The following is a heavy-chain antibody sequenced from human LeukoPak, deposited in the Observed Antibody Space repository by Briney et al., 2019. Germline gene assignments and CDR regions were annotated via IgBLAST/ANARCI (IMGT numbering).Heavy chain of an antibody. D-gene: IGHD7-27*01. V-gene: IGHV3-30-3*01. J-gene: IGHJ4*02. CDR1: GFTFSSYA. CDR2: ISYDGSNK. CDR3: ARDPGSLALDY. Sequence: GGSLRLSCAASGFTFSSYAMHWVRQAPGKGLEWVAAISYDGSNKYYADSVKGRFTISRDNSKNTLYLQMNSLRAEDTAVYYCARDPGSLALDYWGQGTLVTVSS.